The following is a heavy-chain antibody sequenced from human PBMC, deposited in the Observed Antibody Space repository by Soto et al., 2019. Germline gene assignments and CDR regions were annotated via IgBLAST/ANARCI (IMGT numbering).Heavy chain of an antibody. CDR1: GGSISSRSYY. Sequence: SETLSLTCTVSGGSISSRSYYWGWIRQPPGKGLEWIGSIYYSGSTYYNPSLKSRVTISVDTSKNQFSLKLSSVTAADTAVYYCARLAAYRTMVRDYWGQGTLVTVSS. CDR3: ARLAAYRTMVRDY. J-gene: IGHJ4*02. CDR2: IYYSGST. V-gene: IGHV4-39*01. D-gene: IGHD3-10*01.